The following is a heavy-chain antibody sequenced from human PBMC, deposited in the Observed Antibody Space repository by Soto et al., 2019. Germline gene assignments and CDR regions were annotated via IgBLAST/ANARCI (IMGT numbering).Heavy chain of an antibody. CDR2: IYYGGST. J-gene: IGHJ5*02. V-gene: IGHV4-31*03. CDR3: AREEGGGYDHRWFDP. CDR1: GGSISSGGYY. D-gene: IGHD5-12*01. Sequence: QVQLQESGPGLVKPSQTLSLTCTVSGGSISSGGYYWSWIRQHPGKGLEWIGYIYYGGSTYYNPSLKSRVTISGDTSKNQCSLKLSSVTAADTAVYYCAREEGGGYDHRWFDPWGQGTLVTVSS.